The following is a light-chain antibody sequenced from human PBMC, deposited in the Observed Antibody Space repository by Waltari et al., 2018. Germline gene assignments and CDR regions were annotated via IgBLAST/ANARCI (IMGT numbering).Light chain of an antibody. CDR3: QSFDTRLTGWV. Sequence: QSLLTQPPSVSGAPGQWVTISCTGSRSNIGATYDVHWYQHLPGTAPKLLISRSTNRPSGVPDRFSGSKSGTSASLAITGLQIEDEANYYCQSFDTRLTGWVFGGGTKLTVL. CDR1: RSNIGATYD. J-gene: IGLJ3*02. CDR2: RST. V-gene: IGLV1-40*01.